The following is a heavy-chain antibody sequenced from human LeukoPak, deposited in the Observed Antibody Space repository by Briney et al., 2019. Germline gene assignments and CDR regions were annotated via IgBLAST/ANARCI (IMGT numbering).Heavy chain of an antibody. D-gene: IGHD3-16*01. Sequence: ASVKVSCKASGGTFTSYDINWVRQATGQGLEWMGWMNPNSGNTGYAQKFQGRVTITRNTSISTAYMELSSLRSEDTAVYYCARELGLRQGFDYWGQGTLVTVSS. J-gene: IGHJ4*02. CDR2: MNPNSGNT. V-gene: IGHV1-8*03. CDR3: ARELGLRQGFDY. CDR1: GGTFTSYD.